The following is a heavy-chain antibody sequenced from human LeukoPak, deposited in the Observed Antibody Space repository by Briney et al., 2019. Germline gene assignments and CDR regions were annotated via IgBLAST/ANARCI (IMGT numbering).Heavy chain of an antibody. CDR3: ARNDDSSGPNIYYYYYMDV. J-gene: IGHJ6*03. CDR2: INPNSGGT. V-gene: IGHV1-2*02. D-gene: IGHD3-22*01. Sequence: GASVKVSCKASGYTFTGYYMHWVRQAPRQGLEWMGWINPNSGGTNYAQKFQGRVTMTRDTSISTAYMELSRLRSDDTAVYYCARNDDSSGPNIYYYYYMDVWGKGTTVTVSS. CDR1: GYTFTGYY.